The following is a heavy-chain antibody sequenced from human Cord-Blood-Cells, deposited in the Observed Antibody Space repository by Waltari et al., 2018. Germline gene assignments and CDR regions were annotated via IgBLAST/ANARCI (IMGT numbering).Heavy chain of an antibody. CDR2: NYYSGST. D-gene: IGHD6-19*01. CDR3: ARHEAEGIAVAGAFDI. V-gene: IGHV4-39*01. CDR1: GGTISSSRHY. Sequence: QLQLQASGPGLVKPSEPLSPTCTVSGGTISSSRHYWGWLRQPPGKGLKWIGSNYYSGSTSYTPSLNSRVTISVDTSKNQFSLKLSSVTAADTAVYYCARHEAEGIAVAGAFDIWGQGTMVTVSS. J-gene: IGHJ3*02.